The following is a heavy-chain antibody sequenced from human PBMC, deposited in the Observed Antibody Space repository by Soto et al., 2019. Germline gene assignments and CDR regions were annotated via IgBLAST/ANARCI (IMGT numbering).Heavy chain of an antibody. D-gene: IGHD2-2*02. Sequence: GGSLRLSCVGSGFTFSTYSINWVRQAPGKGLEWVSSISSRSDIYYADSVKGRFTISRDNAKNPVSLQMNSLRAEDTAVYYCAREYTAWPLAYGLDVWGQGTTVTVSS. CDR1: GFTFSTYS. J-gene: IGHJ6*02. V-gene: IGHV3-21*01. CDR2: ISSRSDI. CDR3: AREYTAWPLAYGLDV.